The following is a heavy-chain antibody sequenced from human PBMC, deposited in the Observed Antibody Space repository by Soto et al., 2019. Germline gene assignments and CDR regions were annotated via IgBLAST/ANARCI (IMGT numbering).Heavy chain of an antibody. CDR3: AKGIYGVAARYYYYYYMDV. V-gene: IGHV3-23*01. D-gene: IGHD2-15*01. Sequence: GGSLRLSCAASGFTFSSYAMSWVRQAPGKGLEWVSAISGSGGSTYYADSVKGRFTISRDNSKNTLYLQMNSLRAEDTAVYYCAKGIYGVAARYYYYYYMDVWGKGTTVTVSS. CDR2: ISGSGGST. J-gene: IGHJ6*03. CDR1: GFTFSSYA.